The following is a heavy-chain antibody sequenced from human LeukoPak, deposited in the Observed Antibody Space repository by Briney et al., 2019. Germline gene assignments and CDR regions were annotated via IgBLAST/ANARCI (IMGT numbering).Heavy chain of an antibody. CDR1: GFTSSSYA. Sequence: GGSLRLSCAASGFTSSSYAMSWVRQAPGRGLEWVSSISGSGDRTFYADSVKGRFTISRDNSKNTLYLQMNSLRAEDTAVYYCAKGSDYDVLTGYPFGFDYWGQGTLVTVSS. CDR3: AKGSDYDVLTGYPFGFDY. V-gene: IGHV3-23*01. D-gene: IGHD3-9*01. CDR2: ISGSGDRT. J-gene: IGHJ4*02.